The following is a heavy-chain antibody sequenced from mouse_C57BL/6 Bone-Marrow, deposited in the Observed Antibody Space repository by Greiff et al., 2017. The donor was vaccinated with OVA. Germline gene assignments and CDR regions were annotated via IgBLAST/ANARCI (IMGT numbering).Heavy chain of an antibody. D-gene: IGHD1-1*01. V-gene: IGHV1-19*01. CDR1: GYTFTDYY. CDR3: AVYGSSSYWYFDV. CDR2: INPYNGGT. J-gene: IGHJ1*03. Sequence: EVQLQESGPVLVKPGASVKMSCKASGYTFTDYYMNWVKQSHGKSLEWIGVINPYNGGTSYNQKFKGKATLTVDKSSSTAYMELNSLTSEDSAVYYCAVYGSSSYWYFDVWGTGTTVTVSS.